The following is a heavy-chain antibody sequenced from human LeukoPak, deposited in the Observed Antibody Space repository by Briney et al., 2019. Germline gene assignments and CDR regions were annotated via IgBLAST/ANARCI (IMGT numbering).Heavy chain of an antibody. D-gene: IGHD4-11*01. CDR1: GFTVSSKF. CDR3: ARGGTTVTTFDY. CDR2: IYSGGDT. V-gene: IGHV3-53*01. Sequence: GGSLRLSCAASGFTVSSKFMSWVRQVPGKGLEGVSIIYSGGDTHYADSVKGRFTISRDNSKNTLYLHMNSLRAEDTAVYYCARGGTTVTTFDYWGQGTLVTVSS. J-gene: IGHJ4*02.